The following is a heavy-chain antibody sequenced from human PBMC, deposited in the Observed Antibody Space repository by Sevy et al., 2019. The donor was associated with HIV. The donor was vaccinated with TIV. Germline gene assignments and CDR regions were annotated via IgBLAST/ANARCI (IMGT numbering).Heavy chain of an antibody. CDR2: ISAYNANT. CDR1: GYTFTSYG. V-gene: IGHV1-18*01. Sequence: ASVKVSGKASGYTFTSYGITWVRQAPGQGLEWMGWISAYNANTNYAQKLQGRVTMTTDTSTSTAYMELRSLRSDDTAVYYCAREKDPYCGGDCYYGYWGQGTLVTVSS. CDR3: AREKDPYCGGDCYYGY. D-gene: IGHD2-21*02. J-gene: IGHJ4*02.